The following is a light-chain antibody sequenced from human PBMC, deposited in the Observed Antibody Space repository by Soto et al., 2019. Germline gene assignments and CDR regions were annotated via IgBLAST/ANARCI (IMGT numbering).Light chain of an antibody. V-gene: IGLV2-14*01. J-gene: IGLJ2*01. CDR3: SSYTSSIS. CDR1: SSDVGGYNY. CDR2: DVN. Sequence: QSALTQPASVSGSPGQSITISRTGTSSDVGGYNYVSWYQQHPGKAPKLMIYDVNTRPSGVSNRFSGSKSGNTASLTISGLQAEDEADYYCSSYTSSISFGGGTKLTVL.